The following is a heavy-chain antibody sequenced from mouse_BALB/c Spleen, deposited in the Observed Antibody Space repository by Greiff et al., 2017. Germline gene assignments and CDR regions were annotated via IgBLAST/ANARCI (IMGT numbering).Heavy chain of an antibody. J-gene: IGHJ3*01. Sequence: EVKLMESGPGLVKPSQSLSLTCTVTGYSITSDYAWNWIRQFPGNKLEWMGYISYSGSTSYNPSLKSRISITRDTSKNQFFLQLNSVTTEDTATYYCAITMITAFAYWGQGTLVTVSA. CDR2: ISYSGST. D-gene: IGHD2-4*01. V-gene: IGHV3-2*02. CDR3: AITMITAFAY. CDR1: GYSITSDYA.